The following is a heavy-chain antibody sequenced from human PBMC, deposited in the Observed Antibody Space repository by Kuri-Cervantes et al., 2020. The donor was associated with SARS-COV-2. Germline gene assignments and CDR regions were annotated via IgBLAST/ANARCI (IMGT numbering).Heavy chain of an antibody. CDR2: ISSSSGYI. J-gene: IGHJ5*02. D-gene: IGHD6-19*01. V-gene: IGHV3-21*01. Sequence: LSLTCAASGLTFSSYSMNWVHQAPGKGLEWVSSISSSSGYIYYADSVKGRFTISRDNAKNSLYLQMNSLRAEDTAVYYCARAGYSSGWYPPNWFDPWGQGTLVTVSS. CDR1: GLTFSSYS. CDR3: ARAGYSSGWYPPNWFDP.